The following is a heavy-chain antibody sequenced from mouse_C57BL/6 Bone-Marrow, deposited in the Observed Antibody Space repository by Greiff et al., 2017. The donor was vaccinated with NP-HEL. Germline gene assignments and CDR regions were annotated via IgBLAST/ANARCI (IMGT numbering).Heavy chain of an antibody. V-gene: IGHV3-6*01. CDR3: GGWLLRKGSYFDY. CDR2: ISYDGSN. Sequence: EVKLMESGPGLVKPSQSLSLTCSVTGYSITSGYYWNWIRQFPGNKLEWMGYISYDGSNNYNPSLKNRISITRDTSKNQFFLKLNSVTTEDTATYCCGGWLLRKGSYFDYWGQGTTLTVSS. D-gene: IGHD2-3*01. J-gene: IGHJ2*01. CDR1: GYSITSGYY.